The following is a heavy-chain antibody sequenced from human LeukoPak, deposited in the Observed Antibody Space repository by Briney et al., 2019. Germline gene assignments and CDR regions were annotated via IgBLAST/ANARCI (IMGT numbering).Heavy chain of an antibody. Sequence: QPGGSLRLSCAASGFTFSTFGMHWARRAPGKGLEWVAVIWNDGSKKFYAESVKGRFTISRDNSKNTLYLQMNRLRAEDTAVYYCGSDSLGGDYWGQGTLVTVSS. CDR2: IWNDGSKK. CDR3: GSDSLGGDY. J-gene: IGHJ4*02. V-gene: IGHV3-33*08. CDR1: GFTFSTFG. D-gene: IGHD3-16*01.